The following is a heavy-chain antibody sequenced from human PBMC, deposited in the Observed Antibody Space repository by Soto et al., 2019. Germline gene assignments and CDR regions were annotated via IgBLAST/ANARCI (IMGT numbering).Heavy chain of an antibody. CDR2: TIHIIGTT. J-gene: IGHJ4*02. CDR3: AAGDSSDTGDH. D-gene: IGHD5-18*01. CDR1: GDTLSTHG. V-gene: IGHV1-69*01. Sequence: QVQLVQSGAEVKKPGSSVKVSCKASGDTLSTHGISWVRQAPGQGLEWMGGTIHIIGTTDYAEKFQGRGTITAVESTNTSYMELSSLKPDDTAVYYCAAGDSSDTGDHWGQGTLVTVSS.